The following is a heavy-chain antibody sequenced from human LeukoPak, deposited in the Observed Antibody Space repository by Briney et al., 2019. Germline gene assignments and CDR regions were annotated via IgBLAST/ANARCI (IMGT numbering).Heavy chain of an antibody. CDR2: ISSSSSYI. CDR3: ARGTYYDFWSGYSAVSYFDY. CDR1: GFTLIDHY. D-gene: IGHD3-3*01. V-gene: IGHV3-21*01. J-gene: IGHJ4*02. Sequence: GGSLRLSCAASGFTLIDHYMDWVRQAPGKGLEWVSSISSSSSYIYYADSVKGRFTISRDNAKNSLYLQMNSLRAEDTAVYYCARGTYYDFWSGYSAVSYFDYWGQGTLVTVSS.